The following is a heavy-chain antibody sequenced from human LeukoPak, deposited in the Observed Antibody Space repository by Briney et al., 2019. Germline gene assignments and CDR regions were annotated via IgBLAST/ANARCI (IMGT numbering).Heavy chain of an antibody. Sequence: SETLSLTCAVYGGSFSGYDWSWIRQPPGRGLEWIGEINHSGSTNYSPSLSSRVTISVDTSKNQFSLKLSSVTAADTAVYYCATSYYYGSGGYNQFDYWGQGTLVTVSS. J-gene: IGHJ4*02. D-gene: IGHD3-10*01. CDR1: GGSFSGYD. V-gene: IGHV4-34*01. CDR2: INHSGST. CDR3: ATSYYYGSGGYNQFDY.